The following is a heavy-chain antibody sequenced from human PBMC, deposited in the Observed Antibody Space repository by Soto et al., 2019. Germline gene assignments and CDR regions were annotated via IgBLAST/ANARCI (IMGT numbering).Heavy chain of an antibody. V-gene: IGHV3-43*01. CDR3: AKDINYKVWLVVGCGYYCMDF. Sequence: GGYLRLSCAASGFTLDDYTMHWVRQAPGKGLEWVSLISWDGGSTYYADSVKGRFTISRDNSKNSLYLQMNSLRTEDTALYYCAKDINYKVWLVVGCGYYCMDFWCRGISVTV. CDR2: ISWDGGST. D-gene: IGHD6-19*01. CDR1: GFTLDDYT. J-gene: IGHJ6*02.